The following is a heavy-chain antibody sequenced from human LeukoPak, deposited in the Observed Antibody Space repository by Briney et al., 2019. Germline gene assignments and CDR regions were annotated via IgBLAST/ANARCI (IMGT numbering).Heavy chain of an antibody. J-gene: IGHJ5*02. Sequence: GGSLRLSCAASGFTFTNYWMTWVRQAPGKRLEWLADIKPDETEKYYIDSVKGRFTISRDNAKNSLFLQMNSLRAEDTAVYFCAKCRRCTSGWCNWLDPWGQGTQVTVSS. CDR1: GFTFTNYW. CDR2: IKPDETEK. CDR3: AKCRRCTSGWCNWLDP. V-gene: IGHV3-7*03. D-gene: IGHD6-19*01.